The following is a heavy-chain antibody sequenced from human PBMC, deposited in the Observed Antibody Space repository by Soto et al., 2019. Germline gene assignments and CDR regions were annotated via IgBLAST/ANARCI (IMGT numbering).Heavy chain of an antibody. CDR1: GYSFTSYW. V-gene: IGHV5-51*01. Sequence: GESLKISCKGSGYSFTSYWIGWVRQMPGKGLEWMGIIYPGDSDTRYSPSFQGQVTISADKSISTAYLQWSSLKASDTAMYYCARQGRWFGDTEYFQHWGQGTLVTAPQ. CDR2: IYPGDSDT. D-gene: IGHD3-10*01. CDR3: ARQGRWFGDTEYFQH. J-gene: IGHJ1*01.